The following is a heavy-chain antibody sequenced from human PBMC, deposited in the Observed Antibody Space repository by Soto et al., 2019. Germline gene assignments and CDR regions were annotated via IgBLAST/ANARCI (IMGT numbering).Heavy chain of an antibody. CDR1: GGSISSSSYY. D-gene: IGHD3-10*01. CDR3: ASFPGGSGDNWFDP. Sequence: SETLSLTCTVSGGSISSSSYYWGWIRQPPGKGLEWIGSIYYSGSTYYNPSLKSRVTISVDTSKNQFSLKLSSVTAADTAVYYCASFPGGSGDNWFDPWGQGTLVTSP. V-gene: IGHV4-39*01. J-gene: IGHJ5*02. CDR2: IYYSGST.